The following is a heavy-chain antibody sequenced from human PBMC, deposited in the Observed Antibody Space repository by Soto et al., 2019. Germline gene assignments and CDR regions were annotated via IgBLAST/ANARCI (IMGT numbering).Heavy chain of an antibody. CDR2: ISSSGST. CDR1: GDSIGGVGY. Sequence: PSETLSLTCTVSGDSIGGVGYWSWIRHFPGRGLELIGCISSSGSTYYNPALNNRISLSVDTSQNQFSLKLLSVTAADTAVYYCASGDDAFDIWGQGTMVTVSS. V-gene: IGHV4-31*03. J-gene: IGHJ3*02. CDR3: ASGDDAFDI.